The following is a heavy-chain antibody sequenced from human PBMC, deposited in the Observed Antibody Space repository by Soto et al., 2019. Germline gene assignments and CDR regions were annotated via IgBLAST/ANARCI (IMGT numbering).Heavy chain of an antibody. CDR1: GYTFTSYY. Sequence: ASVKVSCKASGYTFTSYYMHWVRQAPGQGLEWMGIINPSGGSTSYAQKFQGRVTMTRDTSTSTVYMELSSLRSEDTAVYYCARDWYCTNGVCYQNAFDIWGQGTMVTVSS. CDR2: INPSGGST. V-gene: IGHV1-46*01. CDR3: ARDWYCTNGVCYQNAFDI. J-gene: IGHJ3*02. D-gene: IGHD2-8*01.